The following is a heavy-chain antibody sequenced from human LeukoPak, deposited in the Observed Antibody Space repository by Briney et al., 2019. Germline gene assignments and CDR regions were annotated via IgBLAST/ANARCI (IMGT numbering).Heavy chain of an antibody. CDR3: ARDLEYSSSWYEFSWASVFDY. J-gene: IGHJ4*02. Sequence: PSETLSLTCTVSGGSISSGDYYWSWIRQPPGKGLEWIGYIYYSGSTYYNPSLKSRVTMSVDTSKNQFSLKLSSVTAADTAVYYCARDLEYSSSWYEFSWASVFDYWGQGTLVTVSS. CDR2: IYYSGST. V-gene: IGHV4-61*08. D-gene: IGHD6-13*01. CDR1: GGSISSGDYY.